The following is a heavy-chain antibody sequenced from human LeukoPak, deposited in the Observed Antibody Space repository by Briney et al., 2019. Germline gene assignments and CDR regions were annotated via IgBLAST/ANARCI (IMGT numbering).Heavy chain of an antibody. D-gene: IGHD2-15*01. J-gene: IGHJ6*02. Sequence: ASVKVSCKASGYTFTSYGISWVRQAPGRGLEWMGWISAYNGNTNYAQKLQGRVTMTTDTSTSTVYMELSSLRSEDTAVYYCARDGIGVGVVAANRFYYYGMDVWGQGTTVTVSS. V-gene: IGHV1-18*01. CDR3: ARDGIGVGVVAANRFYYYGMDV. CDR2: ISAYNGNT. CDR1: GYTFTSYG.